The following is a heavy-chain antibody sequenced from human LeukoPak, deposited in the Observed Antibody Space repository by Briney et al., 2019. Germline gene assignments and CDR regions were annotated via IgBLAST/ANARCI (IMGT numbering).Heavy chain of an antibody. J-gene: IGHJ6*03. V-gene: IGHV4-38-2*02. D-gene: IGHD5-18*01. Sequence: PSETLSLTCTVSGYSISSGYYWGWIRQPPGKGLEWIGSIYHSGSTYYNPSLKSRVTISVDTSKNKFSLKLSTVTAADTAVYYCASEAGYSYGYYYYMDVWGKGTTVTVSS. CDR1: GYSISSGYY. CDR2: IYHSGST. CDR3: ASEAGYSYGYYYYMDV.